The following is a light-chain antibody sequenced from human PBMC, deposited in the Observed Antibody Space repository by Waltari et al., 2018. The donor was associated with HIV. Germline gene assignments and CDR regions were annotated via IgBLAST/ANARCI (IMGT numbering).Light chain of an antibody. CDR3: QVWDSSSDHPGV. V-gene: IGLV3-21*04. CDR1: NIGRKS. CDR2: NES. Sequence: SYVLTQPPSVSVAPGKTARITCWGNNIGRKSVHWYQQKPGQAPVLVIYNESDRPSGIPERFSGSNSGNTATLTISRVEAGDEADYYCQVWDSSSDHPGVFGTGTKVTVL. J-gene: IGLJ1*01.